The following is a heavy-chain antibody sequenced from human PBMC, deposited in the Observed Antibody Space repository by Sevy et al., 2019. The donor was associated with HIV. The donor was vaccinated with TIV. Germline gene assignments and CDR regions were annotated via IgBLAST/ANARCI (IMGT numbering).Heavy chain of an antibody. J-gene: IGHJ4*02. CDR2: INHSGST. CDR1: GGSFSGYY. Sequence: SETLSLTCAVYGGSFSGYYWSWIRQPPGKGLEWIGEINHSGSTNYNPSLKSRVTISVDTSKNQFSLKLSSVTAADTAVYDCARGGSGEQQLGPYFDYWGQGTLVTVSS. CDR3: ARGGSGEQQLGPYFDY. V-gene: IGHV4-34*01. D-gene: IGHD6-13*01.